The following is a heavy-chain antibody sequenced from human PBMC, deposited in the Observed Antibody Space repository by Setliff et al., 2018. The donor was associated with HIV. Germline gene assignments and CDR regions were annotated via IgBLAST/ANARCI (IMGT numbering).Heavy chain of an antibody. Sequence: SETLSLTCTVSGSSISSNYYWAWIRQAPGKGLEWIGCIDASANTYYIPSLKSRATISIDTSKNQLSLKLRSVTAADTAVYYCARGSCSTISCSLRVGNDAFDIWGQGTMVTVSS. CDR1: GSSISSNYY. V-gene: IGHV4-38-2*02. J-gene: IGHJ3*02. D-gene: IGHD2-2*01. CDR2: IDASANT. CDR3: ARGSCSTISCSLRVGNDAFDI.